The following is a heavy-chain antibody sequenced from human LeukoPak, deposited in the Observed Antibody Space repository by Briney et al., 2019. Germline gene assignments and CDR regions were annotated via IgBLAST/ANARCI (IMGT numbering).Heavy chain of an antibody. CDR2: IYHTGST. V-gene: IGHV4-38-2*01. D-gene: IGHD3-10*01. J-gene: IGHJ4*02. CDR1: GYSISRGYY. Sequence: SETLSLTCGVSGYSISRGYYWAWSRQPPGKGLEWIGAIYHTGSTYYTPSLGSRVTISVDTSKNEFSLNLTSVTAADTAVYYCARAGWIITSGIDYWGQGALVTVSS. CDR3: ARAGWIITSGIDY.